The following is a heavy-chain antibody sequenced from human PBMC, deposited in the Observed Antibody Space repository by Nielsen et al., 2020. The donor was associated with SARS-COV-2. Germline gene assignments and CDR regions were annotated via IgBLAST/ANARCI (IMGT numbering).Heavy chain of an antibody. D-gene: IGHD3-22*01. V-gene: IGHV3-48*04. CDR2: ISSSSSTI. Sequence: GESLKISCAASGFTFSSYSMNWVRQAPGKGLEWVSYISSSSSTIYYADSVKGRFTISRDNAKNSLYLQMNSLRAEDTAVYYCARGGPYYYDSSGLGASDIWGQGTMVTVSS. J-gene: IGHJ3*02. CDR3: ARGGPYYYDSSGLGASDI. CDR1: GFTFSSYS.